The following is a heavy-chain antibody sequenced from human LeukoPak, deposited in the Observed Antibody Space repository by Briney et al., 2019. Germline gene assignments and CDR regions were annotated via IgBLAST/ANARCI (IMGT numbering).Heavy chain of an antibody. J-gene: IGHJ4*02. CDR2: IFDGKTI. D-gene: IGHD4-23*01. CDR3: ASGAWAARLNS. Sequence: SETLSLTCAVYGESLNYYYWSWIRQSPGKGLEWIGDIFDGKTINYNPSLESRVTTSAATSSQQFSLNLKSVTAADTAVYFCASGAWAARLNSWAQGALVIVSS. CDR1: GESLNYYY. V-gene: IGHV4-34*12.